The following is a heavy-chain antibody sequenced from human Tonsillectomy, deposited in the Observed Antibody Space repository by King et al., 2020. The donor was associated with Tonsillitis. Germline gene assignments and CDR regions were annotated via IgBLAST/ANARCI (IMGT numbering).Heavy chain of an antibody. CDR3: ARTVRDYYFDY. V-gene: IGHV4-39*02. Sequence: QLQESGPGLVKPSETLSLTCTVSGGSIGSSSYYWGWIRQPPGKGLEWIGSIYYSGSTYYNPSLKSRVTISVDTSKNHFSLKLSSVTAADTAVYYCARTVRDYYFDYWGQGTLVTVSS. CDR1: GGSIGSSSYY. CDR2: IYYSGST. J-gene: IGHJ4*02. D-gene: IGHD3-10*01.